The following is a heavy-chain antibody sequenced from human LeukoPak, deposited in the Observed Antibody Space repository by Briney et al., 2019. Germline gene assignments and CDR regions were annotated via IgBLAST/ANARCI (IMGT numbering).Heavy chain of an antibody. CDR3: ARVNLDIVVYMDV. J-gene: IGHJ6*04. D-gene: IGHD2-2*03. V-gene: IGHV3-30*02. CDR1: GFTFSSYG. Sequence: GGSLRLSCAASGFTFSSYGMHWVRQAPGKGLEWVAFIRYNGSNKYYADSVKGRFTISRDNSKNTLYLQMNSLRAEDTAVYYCARVNLDIVVYMDVWGKGTTVTVSS. CDR2: IRYNGSNK.